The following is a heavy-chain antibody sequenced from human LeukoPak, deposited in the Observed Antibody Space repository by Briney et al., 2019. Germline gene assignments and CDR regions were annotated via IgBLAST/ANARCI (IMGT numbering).Heavy chain of an antibody. V-gene: IGHV3-30*03. CDR2: ISYDGSEK. CDR3: AGDGHTGMAVYHFDY. J-gene: IGHJ4*02. D-gene: IGHD5-18*01. Sequence: GRSLRLSCVVSGFTFSTYGMHWVRQAPGKGLEWVAVISYDGSEKYIADSVKGRFTISRDNSKNTLYLQMNSLRAEETAVYYCAGDGHTGMAVYHFDYWGQGALVTVSS. CDR1: GFTFSTYG.